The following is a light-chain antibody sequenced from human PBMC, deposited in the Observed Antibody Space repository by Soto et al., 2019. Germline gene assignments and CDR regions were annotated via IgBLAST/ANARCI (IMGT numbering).Light chain of an antibody. CDR2: EVS. J-gene: IGLJ1*01. CDR1: SSDVGGYNY. CDR3: SSYASSSSYV. Sequence: QSVLTQPASVSGPPGQSITISCTGTSSDVGGYNYVSWYQQHPGKAPKPMIYEVSNRPSGVSNRFSGSKSGNSASLTISGLQAEDEADYYCSSYASSSSYVFGGGTKVTVL. V-gene: IGLV2-14*01.